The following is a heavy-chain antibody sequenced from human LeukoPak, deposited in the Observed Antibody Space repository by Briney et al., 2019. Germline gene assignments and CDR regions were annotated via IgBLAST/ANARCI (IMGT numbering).Heavy chain of an antibody. Sequence: GGSLRLSCAASGFTFSSYAMHWVRQAPGKGLEWVAVISYDGSNEYYADSVKGRFTISRDNSKNTLYLQMNSLRAEDTAVYYCAKGQYCSSTSCSEFGYWGQGTLVTVSS. V-gene: IGHV3-30-3*01. CDR3: AKGQYCSSTSCSEFGY. D-gene: IGHD2-2*01. J-gene: IGHJ4*02. CDR2: ISYDGSNE. CDR1: GFTFSSYA.